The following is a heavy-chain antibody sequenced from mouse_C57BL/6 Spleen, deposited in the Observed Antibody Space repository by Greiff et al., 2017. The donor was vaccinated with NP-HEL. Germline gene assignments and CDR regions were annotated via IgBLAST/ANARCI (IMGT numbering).Heavy chain of an antibody. CDR2: IDPETGGT. D-gene: IGHD2-4*01. V-gene: IGHV1-15*01. CDR1: GYTFTDYE. J-gene: IGHJ3*01. CDR3: TRWGLRAWFAY. Sequence: QVQLKESGAELVRPGASVTLSCKASGYTFTDYEMHWVKQTPVHGLEWIGAIDPETGGTAYNQKFKGKAILTADKSSSTAYMELRSLTSEDSAVYYCTRWGLRAWFAYWGQGTLVTVSA.